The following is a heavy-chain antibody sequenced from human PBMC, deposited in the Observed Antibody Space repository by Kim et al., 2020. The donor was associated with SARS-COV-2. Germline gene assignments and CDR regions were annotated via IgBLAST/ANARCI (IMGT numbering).Heavy chain of an antibody. CDR3: ARDDDGPGNPFDH. V-gene: IGHV3-33*01. J-gene: IGHJ4*02. CDR1: GFIFRRYG. D-gene: IGHD3-10*01. CDR2: IRADGTKD. Sequence: GGSLRLSCATSGFIFRRYGMHWVRQAPGKGLEWVAVIRADGTKDQYVDSVEGRFTISRDNSRNTLYLQMNSLSVEDTAVYYCARDDDGPGNPFDHWGQGTLVTVSS.